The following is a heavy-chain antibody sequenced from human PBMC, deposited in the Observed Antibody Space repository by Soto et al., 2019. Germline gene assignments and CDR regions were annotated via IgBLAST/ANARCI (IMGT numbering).Heavy chain of an antibody. CDR1: GFTFSSTG. D-gene: IGHD3-16*01. J-gene: IGHJ4*02. V-gene: IGHV3-30*18. Sequence: PGGSLRLSCAASGFTFSSTGMHWVRHAPGKGLEWVAVISYDGSNKYYGDSVKGRLTISRDNSKNTLYLQMNSLRAGDTAVYYCAKDRVESGLGEIDYWGQGTLVTVYS. CDR3: AKDRVESGLGEIDY. CDR2: ISYDGSNK.